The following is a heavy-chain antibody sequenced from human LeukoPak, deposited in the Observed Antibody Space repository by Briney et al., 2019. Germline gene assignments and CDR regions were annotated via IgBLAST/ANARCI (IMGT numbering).Heavy chain of an antibody. V-gene: IGHV3-11*06. CDR3: ARAVTRVDY. CDR1: GFTFSDYY. D-gene: IGHD4-17*01. CDR2: ISSTSSFT. J-gene: IGHJ4*02. Sequence: GGSLRLSCAASGFTFSDYYMSWIRQAPGKGLEWVSYISSTSSFTNYADSVKGRFTISRDDAKNSLYLQMDSLRAEDTAIYYCARAVTRVDYWGQGTLVTVSP.